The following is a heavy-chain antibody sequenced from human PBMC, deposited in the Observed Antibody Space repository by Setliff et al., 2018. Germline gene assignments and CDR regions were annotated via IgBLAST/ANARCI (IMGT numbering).Heavy chain of an antibody. J-gene: IGHJ6*03. CDR3: ARDSVTMVRGVIRSYYYYYMDV. Sequence: GGSLRLSCAASGFTFSDYYMSWIRQAPGKGLEWVSYISSSSSYTNYADSVKGRFTISRDNAKNSLYLQMNSRRAEDTAVYYCARDSVTMVRGVIRSYYYYYMDVWGKGTTVTVSS. D-gene: IGHD3-10*01. CDR1: GFTFSDYY. CDR2: ISSSSSYT. V-gene: IGHV3-11*05.